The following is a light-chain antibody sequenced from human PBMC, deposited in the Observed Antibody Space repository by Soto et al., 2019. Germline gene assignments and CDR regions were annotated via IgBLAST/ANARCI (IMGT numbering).Light chain of an antibody. CDR2: WAS. Sequence: DIVMTQSPDSLAVSLGERATFDCKSSQSILYSSNNKSYLAWYQQKPGQPPKLLIYWASTRESGVPDRFSGSGSGTDFTLTISSLQAEDVAVYYCQQYYSTPTFGQGTKVEIK. J-gene: IGKJ1*01. CDR1: QSILYSSNNKSY. V-gene: IGKV4-1*01. CDR3: QQYYSTPT.